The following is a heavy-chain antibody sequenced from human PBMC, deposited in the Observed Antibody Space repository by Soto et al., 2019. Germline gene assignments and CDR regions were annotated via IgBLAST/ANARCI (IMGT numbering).Heavy chain of an antibody. CDR1: GYTFTTYD. V-gene: IGHV1-46*01. Sequence: QVQLVQSGAEVKKPGASGRVSCKASGYTFTTYDIHWVRQAPGLGLEWMGIITPGGGITSYAQKIKGRITMTRDTSTSTVYMELSSLRSEDTAMYYCAKVLSELVPRYFDTWGQGTLVTVSS. CDR3: AKVLSELVPRYFDT. CDR2: ITPGGGIT. D-gene: IGHD6-13*01. J-gene: IGHJ4*02.